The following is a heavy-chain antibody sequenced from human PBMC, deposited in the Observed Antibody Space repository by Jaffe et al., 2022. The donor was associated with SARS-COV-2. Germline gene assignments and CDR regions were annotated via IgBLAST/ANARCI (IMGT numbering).Heavy chain of an antibody. J-gene: IGHJ4*02. CDR3: VRDNDSSGIGSFED. Sequence: QVQLQESGPGLEKPSQTLSLTCTVSGASTNSGGYHWHWIRQHPGKGLEWIGYIYNGGNPRYNPSLKSRATILVDTSNNQLSLKLSSMTAADTAVYYCVRDNDSSGIGSFEDWGQGTLVTVSS. D-gene: IGHD3-10*01. V-gene: IGHV4-31*03. CDR2: IYNGGNP. CDR1: GASTNSGGYH.